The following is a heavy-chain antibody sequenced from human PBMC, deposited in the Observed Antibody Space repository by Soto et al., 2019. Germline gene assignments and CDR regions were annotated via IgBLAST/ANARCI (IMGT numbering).Heavy chain of an antibody. CDR3: ARRIIALEIFDY. J-gene: IGHJ4*02. V-gene: IGHV4-59*08. D-gene: IGHD3-10*01. Sequence: SETLSLTCTVSGGSISSYDWSWIRQPPGKGLEWIGYIYYSGNTKYNASLKSRVTISVDTSKNLFSLKLKSVTAADTAVYYCARRIIALEIFDYWGQGTVVTVSS. CDR2: IYYSGNT. CDR1: GGSISSYD.